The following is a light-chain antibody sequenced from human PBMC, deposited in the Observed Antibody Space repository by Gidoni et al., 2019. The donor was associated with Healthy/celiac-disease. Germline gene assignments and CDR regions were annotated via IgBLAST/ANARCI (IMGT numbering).Light chain of an antibody. J-gene: IGKJ2*02. V-gene: IGKV3-20*01. Sequence: TRSLSPGASATRSCRASHSVSSSYLAWYQQKPGQAPSLLIYGAASRTTGIPDRFSGSGSGTDFTRTISRLEPEDFAVYYCQQYGSSRTFGQGTKLEIK. CDR1: HSVSSSY. CDR2: GAA. CDR3: QQYGSSRT.